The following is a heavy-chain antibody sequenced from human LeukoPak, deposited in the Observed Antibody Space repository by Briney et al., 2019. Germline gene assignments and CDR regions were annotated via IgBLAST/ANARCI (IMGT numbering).Heavy chain of an antibody. D-gene: IGHD5-12*01. V-gene: IGHV4-39*01. Sequence: PSETLSLTCTVSGISISSSNSYWGWIRQPPGKGLEWIGSIYYTGNTYYNASLKSRVTISIDTSKNQISLRLTSVTAADTAVYYCARLIGWLRLGGRNWFDPWGQGTLVTVSS. CDR2: IYYTGNT. J-gene: IGHJ5*02. CDR1: GISISSSNSY. CDR3: ARLIGWLRLGGRNWFDP.